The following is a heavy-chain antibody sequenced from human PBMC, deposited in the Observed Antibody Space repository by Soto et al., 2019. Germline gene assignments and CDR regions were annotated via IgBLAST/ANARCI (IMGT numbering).Heavy chain of an antibody. CDR2: ISSSSSYI. V-gene: IGHV3-21*01. CDR1: GFTFSSYS. J-gene: IGHJ3*02. CDR3: ARDVHTSNDAFDI. D-gene: IGHD4-4*01. Sequence: TGGSLRLSCAASGFTFSSYSMNWVRQAPGKGLEWVSSISSSSSYIYYADSVKGRFTISRDNAKNSLYLQMNSLRAEDTAVYYCARDVHTSNDAFDIWGQGTMVTVSS.